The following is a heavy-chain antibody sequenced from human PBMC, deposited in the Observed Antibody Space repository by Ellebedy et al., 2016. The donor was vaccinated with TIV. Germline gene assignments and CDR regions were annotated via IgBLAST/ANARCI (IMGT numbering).Heavy chain of an antibody. CDR3: ARVRRTGYSSSWQKVDY. D-gene: IGHD6-13*01. CDR2: IYHSGST. V-gene: IGHV4-30-2*01. J-gene: IGHJ4*02. CDR1: GGSISSGGYS. Sequence: LRLSXAVSGGSISSGGYSWSWIRQPPGKGLEWIGYIYHSGSTYYNPSLKSRVTISVDTSKNQFSLKLSSVTAADMAVYYCARVRRTGYSSSWQKVDYWGQGTLVTVSS.